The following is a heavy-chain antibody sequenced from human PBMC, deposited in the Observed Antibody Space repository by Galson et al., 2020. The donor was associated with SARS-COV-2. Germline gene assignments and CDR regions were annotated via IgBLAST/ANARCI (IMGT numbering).Heavy chain of an antibody. Sequence: SQTLSLTCAVYGGSLSGFSWSWIRQPPGKGLEWVGEMNQRGSTSYNPSLKSRVTISVDTSKNQFSLQLSSVTAADTAVYYCARGLEGLYDSSGFFGLGVFFYYGLDVWGQGTTVSVSS. CDR2: MNQRGST. J-gene: IGHJ6*02. CDR1: GGSLSGFS. V-gene: IGHV4-34*01. CDR3: ARGLEGLYDSSGFFGLGVFFYYGLDV. D-gene: IGHD3-22*01.